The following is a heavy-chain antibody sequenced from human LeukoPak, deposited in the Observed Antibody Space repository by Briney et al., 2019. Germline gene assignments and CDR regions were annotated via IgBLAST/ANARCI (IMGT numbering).Heavy chain of an antibody. J-gene: IGHJ3*02. Sequence: SETLSLTCTVSGGSISSYYWSWIRQPPGKGLEWIGEINHGGSTNYNPSLKSRVTISVDTSKNQFSLKLSSVTAADTAVYYCARVERWELLRDYDAFDIWGQGTMVTVSS. D-gene: IGHD1-26*01. CDR2: INHGGST. V-gene: IGHV4-34*01. CDR3: ARVERWELLRDYDAFDI. CDR1: GGSISSYY.